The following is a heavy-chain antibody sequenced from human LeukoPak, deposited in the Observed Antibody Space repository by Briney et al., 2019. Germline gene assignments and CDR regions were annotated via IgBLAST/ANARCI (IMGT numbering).Heavy chain of an antibody. J-gene: IGHJ5*01. CDR3: VKDPRDTYGTNWFVS. V-gene: IGHV3-23*01. CDR2: ISGTGGAT. CDR1: GFSFGNYA. Sequence: GGFLRLSRVASGFSFGNYAMSWVRQAPGKGLQWVSQISGTGGATWYAGFARDRFTISRDNSKKTLYLQMSGLRVEDTAMYYCVKDPRDTYGTNWFVSWGQGTLLIVSS. D-gene: IGHD2-21*01.